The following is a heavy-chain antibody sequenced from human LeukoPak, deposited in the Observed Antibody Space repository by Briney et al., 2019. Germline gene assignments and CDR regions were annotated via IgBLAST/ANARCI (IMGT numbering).Heavy chain of an antibody. V-gene: IGHV3-64D*09. J-gene: IGHJ4*02. CDR2: ISDNGGST. D-gene: IGHD5-18*01. CDR3: VCPESGYSHGYGY. CDR1: GFTSSSYP. Sequence: GGSLRLSCSASGFTSSSYPMHWVRQSPGKGLEYVSAISDNGGSTFYADSVKGRFTISRDNSKNTLYLQMRSLRAEDTALYYCVCPESGYSHGYGYWGQGTLVTVSS.